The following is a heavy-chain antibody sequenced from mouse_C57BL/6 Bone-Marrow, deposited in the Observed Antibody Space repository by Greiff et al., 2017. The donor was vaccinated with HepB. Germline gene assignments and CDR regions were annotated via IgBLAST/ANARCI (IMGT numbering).Heavy chain of an antibody. CDR1: GFSLTSYG. V-gene: IGHV2-2*01. Sequence: QVQLQQSGPGLVQPSQSLSITCTVSGFSLTSYGVHWVRQSPGKGLEWLGVIWSGGSTDYNAAFISRLSISKDNSKSQVFFKMNSLQADDTAIYYCARNRGYYGSSWGYAMDYWGQGTSVTVSS. D-gene: IGHD1-1*01. J-gene: IGHJ4*01. CDR3: ARNRGYYGSSWGYAMDY. CDR2: IWSGGST.